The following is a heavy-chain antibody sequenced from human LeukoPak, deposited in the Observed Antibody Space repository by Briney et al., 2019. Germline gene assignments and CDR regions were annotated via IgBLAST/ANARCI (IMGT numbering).Heavy chain of an antibody. D-gene: IGHD2/OR15-2a*01. J-gene: IGHJ4*02. Sequence: PGGSLRLSCAASGVTFSSYWMSWVRQAPGKGMEWVANIKQDGSEKNYVDSVKGRFTISRDNAKNSLYLQMNSLRAEDTAVYYCASSNLYYFDYWGQGTLVTVSS. CDR2: IKQDGSEK. CDR3: ASSNLYYFDY. V-gene: IGHV3-7*01. CDR1: GVTFSSYW.